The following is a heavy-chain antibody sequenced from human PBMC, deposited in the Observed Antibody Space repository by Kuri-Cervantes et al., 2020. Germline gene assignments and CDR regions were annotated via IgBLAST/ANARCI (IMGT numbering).Heavy chain of an antibody. CDR2: INSDGSST. CDR3: ARDLNWAYTY. J-gene: IGHJ4*02. D-gene: IGHD7-27*01. Sequence: ETLKISCAASGLTFSSYWMHWVRQAPGKGLVWVSRINSDGSSTSYADSVKGRFTISRDNSKSTLYPQMNSLRPEDTALYYCARDLNWAYTYWGQGTLVTVSS. V-gene: IGHV3-74*01. CDR1: GLTFSSYW.